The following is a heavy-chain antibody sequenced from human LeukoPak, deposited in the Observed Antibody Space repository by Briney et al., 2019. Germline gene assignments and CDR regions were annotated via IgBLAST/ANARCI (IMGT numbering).Heavy chain of an antibody. CDR1: GFTFGDYA. CDR3: TRDRAPIAVDP. CDR2: IKSKAYGGTT. J-gene: IGHJ5*02. D-gene: IGHD2-15*01. Sequence: PGGSLRLSCTASGFTFGDYAMSWVRQAPGKGLEWVGFIKSKAYGGTTEYAASVKGRFTISRDDSKSIAYLQMNSLKTEDTAVYYCTRDRAPIAVDPWGQGTLVTVSS. V-gene: IGHV3-49*04.